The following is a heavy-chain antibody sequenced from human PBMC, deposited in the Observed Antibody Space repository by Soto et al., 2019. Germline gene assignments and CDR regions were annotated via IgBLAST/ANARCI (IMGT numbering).Heavy chain of an antibody. V-gene: IGHV3-30-3*01. CDR3: RVPDYWYFDL. CDR2: ISYDGSNK. J-gene: IGHJ2*01. Sequence: QVQLVESGGGVVQPGRSLRLSCAASGFTFSSYAMHWVRQAPGKGLEWVAGISYDGSNKYYADYVKGRFTISRDNAKNTLYLQMNSLRAEDTAVYYCRVPDYWYFDLWGRGTLVTVSS. CDR1: GFTFSSYA.